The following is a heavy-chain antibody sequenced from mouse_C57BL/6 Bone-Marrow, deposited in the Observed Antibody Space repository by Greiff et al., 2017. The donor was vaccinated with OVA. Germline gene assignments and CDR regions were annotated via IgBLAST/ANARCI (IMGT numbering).Heavy chain of an antibody. J-gene: IGHJ2*01. CDR2: IDPSDSYT. CDR3: AKSTMVYYFDY. V-gene: IGHV1-50*01. Sequence: VQLQQPGAELVKPGASVKLSCKASGYTFTSYWMQWVKQRPGQGLEWIGEIDPSDSYTNYNQKFKGKATLTVDTSSSTAYMQLSSLTSEDSAVYYCAKSTMVYYFDYWGQGTTLTVSS. CDR1: GYTFTSYW. D-gene: IGHD2-2*01.